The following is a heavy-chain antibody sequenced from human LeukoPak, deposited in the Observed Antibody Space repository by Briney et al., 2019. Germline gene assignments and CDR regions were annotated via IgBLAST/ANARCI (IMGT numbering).Heavy chain of an antibody. J-gene: IGHJ2*01. CDR3: ARDRDSSGYPPGYIDL. CDR1: GGSISSGGYY. CDR2: IYYSGST. D-gene: IGHD3-22*01. Sequence: PSETLSLTCTVSGGSISSGGYYWSWIRQHPGKGLEWIGYIYYSGSTYYNPSLKSRVTISVDTSKNQFSLKLSSVTAADTAVYYCARDRDSSGYPPGYIDLWGRGTLVTVSS. V-gene: IGHV4-31*03.